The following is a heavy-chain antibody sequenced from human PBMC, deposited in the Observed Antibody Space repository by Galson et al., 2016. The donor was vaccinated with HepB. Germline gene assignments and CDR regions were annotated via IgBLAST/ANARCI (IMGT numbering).Heavy chain of an antibody. CDR1: GFTFTSSA. J-gene: IGHJ6*02. D-gene: IGHD2-15*01. Sequence: SVKVSCKASGFTFTSSAVQWVRQARGQGLEWIGWIVVGSGNTDYAQKFQERVSITRDMSTSTVYMELSSLRSEDTAVYYCADLDIVPHGMDVWGQGTTVTVSS. CDR2: IVVGSGNT. CDR3: ADLDIVPHGMDV. V-gene: IGHV1-58*01.